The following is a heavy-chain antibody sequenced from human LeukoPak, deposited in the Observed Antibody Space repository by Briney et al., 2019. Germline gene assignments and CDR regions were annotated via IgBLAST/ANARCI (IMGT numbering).Heavy chain of an antibody. CDR3: ARVQLIAAAALAFDI. D-gene: IGHD6-13*01. J-gene: IGHJ3*02. CDR2: IYHSGST. Sequence: PSETLSLTCTVSGYSISSGYYWGWIRQPPGKGLEWIGSIYHSGSTYYNPSLKSRVTISVDTSKNQFSLKLSSVTAADTAVYYCARVQLIAAAALAFDIWGQGTMVTVSS. CDR1: GYSISSGYY. V-gene: IGHV4-38-2*02.